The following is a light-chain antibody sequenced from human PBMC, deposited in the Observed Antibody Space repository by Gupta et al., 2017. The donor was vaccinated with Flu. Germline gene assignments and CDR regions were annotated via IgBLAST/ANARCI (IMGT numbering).Light chain of an antibody. Sequence: TITCRASQTISGWLAWYQQKPGEAPKLLIYKTSSLESGVPSRFSGSGSGTEFTLTISSLQPDDFATYYCQQFNTYSPYTFGQGTKLEIK. CDR1: QTISGW. J-gene: IGKJ2*01. CDR2: KTS. V-gene: IGKV1-5*03. CDR3: QQFNTYSPYT.